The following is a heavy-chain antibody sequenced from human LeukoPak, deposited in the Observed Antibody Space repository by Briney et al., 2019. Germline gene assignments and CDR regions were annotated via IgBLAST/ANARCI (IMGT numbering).Heavy chain of an antibody. CDR2: ISAYNGNT. V-gene: IGHV1-18*01. J-gene: IGHJ6*03. D-gene: IGHD5-12*01. CDR3: AKEGVIVATIGGGDYYYYYMDV. Sequence: ASVKVSCKASGYTFTSYGISWVRQAPGQELEWMGWISAYNGNTNYAQKFQGRVTMTEDTSTDTAYMELSSLRSEDTAVYYCAKEGVIVATIGGGDYYYYYMDVWGKGTTVTVSS. CDR1: GYTFTSYG.